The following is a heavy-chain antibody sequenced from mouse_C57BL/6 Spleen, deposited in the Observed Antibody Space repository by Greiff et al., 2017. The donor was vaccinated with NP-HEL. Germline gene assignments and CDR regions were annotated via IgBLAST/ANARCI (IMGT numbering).Heavy chain of an antibody. CDR1: GYTFTSYW. V-gene: IGHV1-59*01. CDR2: IDPSDSYT. D-gene: IGHD2-1*01. CDR3: ARSLIYYGNYGAMDY. Sequence: VKLQQPGAELVRPGTSVKLSCKASGYTFTSYWMHWVKQRPGQGLEWIGVIDPSDSYTNYNQKFKGKATLTVDTSSSTAYMQLSSLTSEDSAVYYCARSLIYYGNYGAMDYWGQGTSVTVSS. J-gene: IGHJ4*01.